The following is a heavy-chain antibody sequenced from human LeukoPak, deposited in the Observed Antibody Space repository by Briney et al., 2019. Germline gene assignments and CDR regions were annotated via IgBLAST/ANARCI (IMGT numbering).Heavy chain of an antibody. V-gene: IGHV4-34*01. D-gene: IGHD4-23*01. J-gene: IGHJ4*02. CDR3: ARAYYGGNNYFGH. Sequence: SETLSLTCAVYGGSFSGYYWSWIRQPPGKGLEWIGEINHSGSTNYNPSLKSRVTISVDTSKNQFSLKLSSVTAADTAVYYCARAYYGGNNYFGHWGQGTLVTVSS. CDR1: GGSFSGYY. CDR2: INHSGST.